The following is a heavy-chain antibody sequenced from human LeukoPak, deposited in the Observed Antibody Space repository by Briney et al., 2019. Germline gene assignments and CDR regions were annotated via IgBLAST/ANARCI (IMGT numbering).Heavy chain of an antibody. Sequence: GGSLRLSCAASGFTFSSYGMHWVRQAPGKGLEWVAVIWYDGSNKYYADSVKGRFTISRDNSKNTLYLQMNSLRAEDTAVYYCARETGTYSSSWGERDFDYWGQGTLVTVSS. CDR2: IWYDGSNK. CDR3: ARETGTYSSSWGERDFDY. D-gene: IGHD6-13*01. J-gene: IGHJ4*02. CDR1: GFTFSSYG. V-gene: IGHV3-33*01.